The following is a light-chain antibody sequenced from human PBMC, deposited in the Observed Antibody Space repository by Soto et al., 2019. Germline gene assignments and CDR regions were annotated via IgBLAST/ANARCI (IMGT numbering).Light chain of an antibody. V-gene: IGKV1-5*03. Sequence: DIRMTHSPSTLSVSFGDRVTITWGASESIDTWLAWYQQKKGNAPKLLIYKASSLETGVPSRFSGSGYGTEFNLTISSLQPDDFATYYCQQYHYYSWTFGQGTKVDI. CDR1: ESIDTW. J-gene: IGKJ1*01. CDR3: QQYHYYSWT. CDR2: KAS.